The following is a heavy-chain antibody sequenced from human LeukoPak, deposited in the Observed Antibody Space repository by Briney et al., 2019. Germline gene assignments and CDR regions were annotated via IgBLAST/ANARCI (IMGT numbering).Heavy chain of an antibody. J-gene: IGHJ4*02. CDR2: IRYDGSRK. Sequence: GGSLRLSCAASGFTFSSYDMNWVRQAPGKGLEWVAFIRYDGSRKYYADSVKGRFTISRDNSKNTLYLQINSLRAEDTAVYYCGAALRAGFDYWGQGTLVTVSS. CDR3: GAALRAGFDY. D-gene: IGHD2-2*02. V-gene: IGHV3-30*02. CDR1: GFTFSSYD.